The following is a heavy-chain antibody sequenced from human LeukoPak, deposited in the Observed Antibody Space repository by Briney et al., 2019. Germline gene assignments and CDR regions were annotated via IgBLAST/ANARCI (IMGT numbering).Heavy chain of an antibody. D-gene: IGHD6-13*01. V-gene: IGHV5-51*01. CDR2: IYPGDSDT. CDR3: ARFGGFIAAAGLLGDWFDP. J-gene: IGHJ5*02. Sequence: GESLKISCKGSGYNFTSYWIGWVRQMPGKGLEWMGIIYPGDSDTRYSPSFQGQVTISADKSISTAYLQWSSLKASDTALYYCARFGGFIAAAGLLGDWFDPWGQGTLVTVSS. CDR1: GYNFTSYW.